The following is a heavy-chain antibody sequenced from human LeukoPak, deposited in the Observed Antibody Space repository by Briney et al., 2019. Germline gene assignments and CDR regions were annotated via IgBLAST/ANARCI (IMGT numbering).Heavy chain of an antibody. D-gene: IGHD5-18*01. J-gene: IGHJ4*02. CDR3: ALLPANTAMGSIDY. V-gene: IGHV1-2*02. Sequence: PEASVKVSCKASGYTFTGYYMHWVRQAPGQGLEWMGWINPNSGGTNYAQKFQGRVTMTRDTSISTAYMELSRLRSDDTAVYYCALLPANTAMGSIDYCGQGTLVTVSS. CDR1: GYTFTGYY. CDR2: INPNSGGT.